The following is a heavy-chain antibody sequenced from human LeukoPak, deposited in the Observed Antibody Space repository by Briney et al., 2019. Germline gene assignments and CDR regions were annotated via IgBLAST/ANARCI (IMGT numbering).Heavy chain of an antibody. CDR3: ARHRPLYYYGSGSLRFDP. CDR1: GGSISSSSYY. J-gene: IGHJ5*02. V-gene: IGHV4-39*01. D-gene: IGHD3-10*01. Sequence: PSETLSLTCTVSGGSISSSSYYWGWIRQPPGKGREWIGSIYYSGSTYYNPSLKSRVTISVDTSKNQFSLKLSSVTAADTAVYYSARHRPLYYYGSGSLRFDPWGQGTLVTVSS. CDR2: IYYSGST.